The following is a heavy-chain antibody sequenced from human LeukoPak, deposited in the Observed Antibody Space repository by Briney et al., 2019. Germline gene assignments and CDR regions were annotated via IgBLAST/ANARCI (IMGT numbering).Heavy chain of an antibody. CDR2: IYTSGST. CDR1: GGSISDYS. J-gene: IGHJ6*02. V-gene: IGHV4-4*07. Sequence: SETLSLTCTVSGGSISDYSWTWIRQTAGKELEWIGRIYTSGSTNYNPSLKSRVTMSIDTSKNQFSLKLSSVTAADTAVYYCARGSYGMAVWGQGATVTVSS. CDR3: ARGSYGMAV.